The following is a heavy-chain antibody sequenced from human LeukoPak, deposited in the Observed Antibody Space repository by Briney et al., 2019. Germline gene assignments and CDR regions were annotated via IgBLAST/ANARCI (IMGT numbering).Heavy chain of an antibody. CDR3: AREAVMITFGGKRTNWFDP. J-gene: IGHJ5*02. D-gene: IGHD3-16*01. CDR1: GYTFTSCA. V-gene: IGHV1-2*02. CDR2: INPNSGGT. Sequence: ASVKVSCKASGYTFTSCAIHWVRQAPGQGLEWMGWINPNSGGTNYAQKFQGRVTMTRDTSISTAYMELSRLRSDDTAVYYCAREAVMITFGGKRTNWFDPWGQGTLVTVSS.